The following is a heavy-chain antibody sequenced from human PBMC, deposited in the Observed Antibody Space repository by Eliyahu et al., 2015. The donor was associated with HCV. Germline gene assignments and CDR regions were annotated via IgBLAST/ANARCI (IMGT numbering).Heavy chain of an antibody. CDR3: ARENTGAVSTTGGEIFDL. CDR1: GFKFGXYG. V-gene: IGHV3-33*01. D-gene: IGHD2/OR15-2a*01. Sequence: QVQLVESGGGVVQPGRSLRLXCGGSGFKFGXYGMHWVRQAPGKGLEWVALIWYDGTNRHYAESVRGRFTISRDNSKNTLYLQMNGLRAEDTAVYFCARENTGAVSTTGGEIFDLWGPGTRVTVSS. J-gene: IGHJ4*02. CDR2: IWYDGTNR.